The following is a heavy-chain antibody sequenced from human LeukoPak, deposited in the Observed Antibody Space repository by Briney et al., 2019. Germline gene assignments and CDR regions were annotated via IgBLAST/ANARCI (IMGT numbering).Heavy chain of an antibody. CDR3: ARDHEYQLLFQWFDP. CDR1: GGSISSYY. J-gene: IGHJ5*02. CDR2: IYTSGST. V-gene: IGHV4-4*07. Sequence: SETLSLTCTVSGGSISSYYWSWIRQPAGKGLEWIGRIYTSGSTNYNPSLKSRVTMSVDTSKNQFSLKLSSVTAADTAVYYCARDHEYQLLFQWFDPWGQGTLVTVSS. D-gene: IGHD2-2*01.